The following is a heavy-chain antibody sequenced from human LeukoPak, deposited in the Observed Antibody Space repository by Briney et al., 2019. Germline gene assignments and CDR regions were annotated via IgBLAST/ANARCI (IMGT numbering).Heavy chain of an antibody. J-gene: IGHJ4*02. D-gene: IGHD6-13*01. CDR2: MNPNSGNT. V-gene: IGHV1-8*01. CDR1: GYTFTSHD. Sequence: PGASVKVSCKASGYTFTSHDIDWVRQATGQGLEWMGWMNPNSGNTGYAQKFQGRVTMTRDTSISTVYMELSSLTSEDTAVYYCARGSLKYSSSWYVFDYWGQGTLVTVS. CDR3: ARGSLKYSSSWYVFDY.